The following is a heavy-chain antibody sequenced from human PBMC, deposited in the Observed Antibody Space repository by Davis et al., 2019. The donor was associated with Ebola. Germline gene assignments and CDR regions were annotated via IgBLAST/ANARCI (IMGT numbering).Heavy chain of an antibody. D-gene: IGHD6-19*01. CDR3: ATTQWLREFDN. CDR2: IYDHST. CDR1: GFTVSSNH. J-gene: IGHJ4*02. V-gene: IGHV3-53*05. Sequence: GESLKISCTASGFTVSSNHMSWVRQAPWKGLEWVSVIYDHSTAYADSVRGRFIISRDKSNNTLYLEMNSLRVDDTAVYYCATTQWLREFDNWGQGTLVTVSS.